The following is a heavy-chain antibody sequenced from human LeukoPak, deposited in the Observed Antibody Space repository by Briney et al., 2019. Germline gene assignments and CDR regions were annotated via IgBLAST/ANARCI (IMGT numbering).Heavy chain of an antibody. V-gene: IGHV4-34*01. J-gene: IGHJ6*03. Sequence: SETLSLTCAVYGGSFSGYYWSWIRQTPGKGLEWIGEINHSGSTNYNPSLKSRVTISVDTSKNQFSLKLSSVTVADTAVYYCAREHYSILPSNYYYMDVWGKGTTVTVSS. D-gene: IGHD4-11*01. CDR3: AREHYSILPSNYYYMDV. CDR2: INHSGST. CDR1: GGSFSGYY.